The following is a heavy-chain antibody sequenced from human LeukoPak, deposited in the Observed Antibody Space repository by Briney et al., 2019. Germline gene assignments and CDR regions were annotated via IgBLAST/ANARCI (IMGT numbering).Heavy chain of an antibody. J-gene: IGHJ4*02. CDR3: GRDKGLLLGTIDF. Sequence: GASVKDSCKASGYTFTNNYLYWVRQAPGQGLEWMGWINPYTGGTNYTQKFQGRVTMTRDTSIRTVYMELNSLRSDDTAVYYCGRDKGLLLGTIDFWGQSALVTVSS. V-gene: IGHV1-2*02. CDR2: INPYTGGT. D-gene: IGHD2-2*01. CDR1: GYTFTNNY.